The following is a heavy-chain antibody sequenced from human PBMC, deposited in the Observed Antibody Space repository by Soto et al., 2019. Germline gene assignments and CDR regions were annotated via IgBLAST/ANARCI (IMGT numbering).Heavy chain of an antibody. CDR2: TYYRSQWYN. D-gene: IGHD3-16*01. V-gene: IGHV6-1*01. CDR1: GDSVSSNSAA. CDR3: VRDQREESNDYDVLDI. Sequence: SQTLSLTCVIFGDSVSSNSAAWNWIRQSPSRGLEWLGRTYYRSQWYNDYAVSVKSRITIKPDTSKNQFSLQLNSVTPEDTAVYYCVRDQREESNDYDVLDIWGQGTTVTVSS. J-gene: IGHJ3*02.